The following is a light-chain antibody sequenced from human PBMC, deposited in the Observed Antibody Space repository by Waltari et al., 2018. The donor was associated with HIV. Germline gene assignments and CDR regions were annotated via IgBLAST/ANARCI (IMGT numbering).Light chain of an antibody. J-gene: IGLJ1*01. CDR2: KNF. Sequence: QSFLTQPPSASGTPGQTVTISCSGSSSNIENDNVYWYQQRPGMTPKLLIYKNFLRPSGVPDRCAASKAGTSASLTISGLRSADEADYYWVGWDSSLSAYVFGAGTKVAVL. V-gene: IGLV1-47*01. CDR1: SSNIENDN. CDR3: VGWDSSLSAYV.